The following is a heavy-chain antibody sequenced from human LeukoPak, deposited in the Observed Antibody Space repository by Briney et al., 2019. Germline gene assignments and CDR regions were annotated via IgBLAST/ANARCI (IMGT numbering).Heavy chain of an antibody. Sequence: GGSLRLSCAASGFTFSGYAMHWVRQAPGKGLEWVAVISYDGSNKYYADSVKGRFTISRDNSKNTLYLQMNSLRAEDTAVYYCARVLWDSSGNWFDPWGQGTLVTVSS. D-gene: IGHD3-22*01. CDR2: ISYDGSNK. V-gene: IGHV3-30*04. J-gene: IGHJ5*02. CDR3: ARVLWDSSGNWFDP. CDR1: GFTFSGYA.